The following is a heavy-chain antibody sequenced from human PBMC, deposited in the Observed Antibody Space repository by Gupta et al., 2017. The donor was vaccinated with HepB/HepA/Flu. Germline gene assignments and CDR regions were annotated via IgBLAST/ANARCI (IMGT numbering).Heavy chain of an antibody. Sequence: QVQLVQSGAEVKKPGASVTVSCKASGYTFSTHGIAWVRQAPGQGLEWMGWISPYNGYIKSRQNFQGRVTMTTDTSANIAYMELRSRRSDDTAVYYCARVDKAVAGYFGFDYWGQGTLVTVSS. CDR1: GYTFSTHG. V-gene: IGHV1-18*01. J-gene: IGHJ4*01. D-gene: IGHD6-19*01. CDR3: ARVDKAVAGYFGFDY. CDR2: ISPYNGYI.